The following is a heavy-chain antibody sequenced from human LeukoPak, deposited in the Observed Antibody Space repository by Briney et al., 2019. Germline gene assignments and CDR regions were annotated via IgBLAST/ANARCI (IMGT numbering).Heavy chain of an antibody. J-gene: IGHJ4*02. D-gene: IGHD2-15*01. V-gene: IGHV3-30*04. Sequence: GGSLRLSCAASGFTFSSYAMHWVRQAPGKGLEWVAVISYDGSSKYYADSVKGRFTISRDNSKNTLYLQMNSLRAEDTAVYYCAKDPVGYCSGGSCYFSDYWGQGTLVTVSS. CDR3: AKDPVGYCSGGSCYFSDY. CDR2: ISYDGSSK. CDR1: GFTFSSYA.